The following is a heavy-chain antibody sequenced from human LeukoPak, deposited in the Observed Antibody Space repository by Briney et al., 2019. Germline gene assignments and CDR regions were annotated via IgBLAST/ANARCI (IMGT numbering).Heavy chain of an antibody. V-gene: IGHV4-39*01. D-gene: IGHD6-19*01. Sequence: SETLSLTCTVSGGSISSSRYYWGWVRQPPGKGLEYIGNIYYSGSTYYKPSLKSRVTISVDTSKNQFSLKVTSVTAADTAVYYCARLYSSDWEVFDYWGQGTLVTVSS. CDR2: IYYSGST. CDR1: GGSISSSRYY. J-gene: IGHJ4*02. CDR3: ARLYSSDWEVFDY.